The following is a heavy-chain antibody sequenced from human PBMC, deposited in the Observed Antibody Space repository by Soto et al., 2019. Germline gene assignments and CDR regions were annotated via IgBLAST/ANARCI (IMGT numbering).Heavy chain of an antibody. D-gene: IGHD2-2*01. CDR2: ISHSGGT. Sequence: QVQLQESGPGLVKPSGTLSLTCAVSGGSISNSNWWSWVRQPPGKGLEWIGDISHSGGTNYNPSLKSRVSISVDKSKNPFSLRLNSVTAADAAVYYCARLVEDYYFYGMDVWGQGTTVAVSS. V-gene: IGHV4-4*02. CDR1: GGSISNSNW. J-gene: IGHJ6*02. CDR3: ARLVEDYYFYGMDV.